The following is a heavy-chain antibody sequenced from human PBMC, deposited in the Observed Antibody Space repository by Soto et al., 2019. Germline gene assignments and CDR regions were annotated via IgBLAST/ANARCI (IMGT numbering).Heavy chain of an antibody. V-gene: IGHV1-3*01. J-gene: IGHJ4*02. Sequence: QVQLVQSGAEVKKPGASVKVSCKASGYTFTSYAMHWVRQAPGQRLEWMGWINAGNGNTKYSEKFQGRVTITRDTCASTAYMELCSLRSEDTALYYCAKSASVPAAIAYWGQGTLVTVSS. CDR3: AKSASVPAAIAY. CDR1: GYTFTSYA. D-gene: IGHD2-2*02. CDR2: INAGNGNT.